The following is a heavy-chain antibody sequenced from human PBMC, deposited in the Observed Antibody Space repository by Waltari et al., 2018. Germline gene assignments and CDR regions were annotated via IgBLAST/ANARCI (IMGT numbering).Heavy chain of an antibody. CDR1: GYSISSGYY. Sequence: QVQLQESGPGLVKPSETLSLTCTVSGYSISSGYYWGWIRQPPGKGLEWIGSIYQSGSTYYNPSLKSRVTITVDTSKNQFSLKLSSVTAADTAVYYCARDGESYYYYYMDVWGKGTTVTVSS. CDR3: ARDGESYYYYYMDV. CDR2: IYQSGST. V-gene: IGHV4-38-2*02. D-gene: IGHD2-21*01. J-gene: IGHJ6*03.